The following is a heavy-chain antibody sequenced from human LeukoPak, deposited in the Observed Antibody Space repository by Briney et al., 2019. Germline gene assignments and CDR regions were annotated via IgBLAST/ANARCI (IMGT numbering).Heavy chain of an antibody. J-gene: IGHJ6*02. CDR1: GFTFSSHA. Sequence: GGSLRLSCAASGFTFSSHAMHWVRQAPGKGLEWVAVILYDGSNKYYADSVKGRFTISRDNSKNTLYLQMNSLRAEDTAVYYCARAGGCSSTSCYYYGMDVWGQGTTVTVSS. CDR2: ILYDGSNK. D-gene: IGHD2-2*01. CDR3: ARAGGCSSTSCYYYGMDV. V-gene: IGHV3-30-3*01.